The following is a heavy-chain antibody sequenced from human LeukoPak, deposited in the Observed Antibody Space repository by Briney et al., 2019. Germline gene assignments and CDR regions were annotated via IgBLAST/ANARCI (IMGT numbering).Heavy chain of an antibody. V-gene: IGHV4-39*07. CDR3: ARGGAARLHFQN. D-gene: IGHD6-6*01. CDR2: ISYNGST. J-gene: IGHJ1*01. CDR1: GGSISSSSYY. Sequence: PSETLSLTCTVSGGSISSSSYYWGWIRQPPGKGLEWIGGISYNGSTYYNPSLKSRVTISVDTSKNQFSLKLSSVTAADTAVYYCARGGAARLHFQNWGQGTLVTVSS.